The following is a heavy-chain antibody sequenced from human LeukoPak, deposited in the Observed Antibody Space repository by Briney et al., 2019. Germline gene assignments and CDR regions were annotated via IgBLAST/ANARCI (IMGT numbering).Heavy chain of an antibody. CDR1: GFTFSSYS. Sequence: PGGSLRLSCAASGFTFSSYSMSWVRQAPGEGLEWVSYINSGSGTISYADYVKGRFTISRDNAKNSLYLQMNSLRDEDTAVYYCAGDRNWGFDHWGQGTLVTVSS. D-gene: IGHD7-27*01. V-gene: IGHV3-48*02. CDR3: AGDRNWGFDH. J-gene: IGHJ4*02. CDR2: INSGSGTI.